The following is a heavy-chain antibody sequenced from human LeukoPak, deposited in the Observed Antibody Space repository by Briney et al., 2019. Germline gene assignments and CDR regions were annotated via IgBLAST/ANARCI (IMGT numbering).Heavy chain of an antibody. J-gene: IGHJ4*02. CDR3: AREGDPYYYDSSGYCFDY. CDR2: ISSSSSTI. V-gene: IGHV3-48*01. Sequence: GGSLRLSCAASGFTFSSYSMNWVRQAPGKGLEWVSYISSSSSTIYYADSVKGRFTISRDNSKNTLYLQMNSLRAEDTAVYYCAREGDPYYYDSSGYCFDYWGQGTLVTVSS. CDR1: GFTFSSYS. D-gene: IGHD3-22*01.